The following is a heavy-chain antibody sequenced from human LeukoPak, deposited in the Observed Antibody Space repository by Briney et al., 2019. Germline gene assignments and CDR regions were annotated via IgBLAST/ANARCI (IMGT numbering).Heavy chain of an antibody. Sequence: PSETLSLTCTVSGGSISSYYWSWIRQPAGKGLEWIGRIYTSGSTNYNPSLKSRVTMSVDTSKNQFSLKLSSVTAADTAVYYCARDRWWYCSSTSCDHYYYYGMDVWGQGTTVTVSS. J-gene: IGHJ6*02. CDR1: GGSISSYY. V-gene: IGHV4-4*07. CDR3: ARDRWWYCSSTSCDHYYYYGMDV. CDR2: IYTSGST. D-gene: IGHD2-2*01.